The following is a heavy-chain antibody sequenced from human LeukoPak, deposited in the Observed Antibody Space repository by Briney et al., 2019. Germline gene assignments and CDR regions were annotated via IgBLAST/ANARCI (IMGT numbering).Heavy chain of an antibody. CDR3: ARGPLDYYYGMDV. V-gene: IGHV4-34*01. J-gene: IGHJ6*02. Sequence: KPSETLSLTCAVYGGSFSGYYWSWIRQPPGKGLEWIGEINHSGSTNYNPSLKSRVTISVDTSKNQFSLKLSSVTAADTAVYYCARGPLDYYYGMDVWGQGTTVTVSS. CDR2: INHSGST. CDR1: GGSFSGYY.